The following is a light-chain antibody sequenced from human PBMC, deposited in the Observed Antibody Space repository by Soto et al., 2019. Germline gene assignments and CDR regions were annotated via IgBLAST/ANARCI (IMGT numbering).Light chain of an antibody. CDR1: QSIVTY. CDR2: AAS. J-gene: IGKJ1*01. CDR3: QQSYSTPPWT. V-gene: IGKV1-39*01. Sequence: DIQMTQSPSSLSASVGDRVTITCRASQSIVTYLNWYLQKPGKAPKLLIYAASNLQSGVPSTFSGSGSGTDFTLTISSLQPEDFATYFCQQSYSTPPWTFGQGTKVEIK.